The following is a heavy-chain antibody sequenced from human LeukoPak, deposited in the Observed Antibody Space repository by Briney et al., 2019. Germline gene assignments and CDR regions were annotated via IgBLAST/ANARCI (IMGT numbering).Heavy chain of an antibody. J-gene: IGHJ4*02. D-gene: IGHD3-10*01. CDR2: ISSDGSDT. Sequence: GGSLRLSCAASGFTFSSYWMHWVRQAPGKGLVWVSRISSDGSDTNYADSVKGRFTISRDNAKSSLYLQMNSLRAEDTAVYFCVRESVYGSRSYYSYWGQGTLVTVSS. CDR3: VRESVYGSRSYYSY. V-gene: IGHV3-74*01. CDR1: GFTFSSYW.